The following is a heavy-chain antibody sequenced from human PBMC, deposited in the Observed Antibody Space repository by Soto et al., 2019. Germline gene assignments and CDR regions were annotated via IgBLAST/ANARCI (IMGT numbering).Heavy chain of an antibody. D-gene: IGHD3-10*01. V-gene: IGHV3-21*01. J-gene: IGHJ4*02. Sequence: GGSLRLSCAASGFTFSSYSMNWVRQAPGKGLEWVSSISSSSSYIYYADSVKGRFTISRDNVKNTLYLQMDSLRTEDTAVYYCAKDRDPYGAVYYFDYWGQGTLVTVSS. CDR2: ISSSSSYI. CDR1: GFTFSSYS. CDR3: AKDRDPYGAVYYFDY.